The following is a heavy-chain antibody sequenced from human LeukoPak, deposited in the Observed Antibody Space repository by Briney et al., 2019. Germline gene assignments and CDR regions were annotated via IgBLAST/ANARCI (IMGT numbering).Heavy chain of an antibody. CDR3: ARDNLGFGDLSKYYFDY. CDR1: GGSFSGYY. Sequence: SETLSLTCAVYGGSFSGYYWSWIRQPPGRGLEWIGEINHSGSTNYNPSLKGRVPISVDTYKNQFSLRLTSVTAADTAVYYCARDNLGFGDLSKYYFDYWGQGTLVTVSS. CDR2: INHSGST. V-gene: IGHV4-34*01. J-gene: IGHJ4*02. D-gene: IGHD3-10*01.